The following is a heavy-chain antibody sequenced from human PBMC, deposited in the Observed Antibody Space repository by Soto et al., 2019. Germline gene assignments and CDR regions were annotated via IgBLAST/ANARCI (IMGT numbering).Heavy chain of an antibody. CDR3: ASPPAGYCSGGSCRGAFDI. V-gene: IGHV4-4*02. D-gene: IGHD2-15*01. CDR1: SGSISSSNW. J-gene: IGHJ3*02. Sequence: QVQLQESGPGLVKPSGTLSLTCAVSSGSISSSNWWSWVRQPPGKGLEWIGEIYHSGSTNYNPARTSRVTISVDKSKNQFSLKLSSVTAADTAVYYCASPPAGYCSGGSCRGAFDIWGQGTMVTVSS. CDR2: IYHSGST.